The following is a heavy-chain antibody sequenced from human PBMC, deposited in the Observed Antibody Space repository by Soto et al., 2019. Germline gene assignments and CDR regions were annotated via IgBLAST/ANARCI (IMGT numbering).Heavy chain of an antibody. D-gene: IGHD6-19*01. CDR1: GGSISSYY. J-gene: IGHJ3*02. V-gene: IGHV4-59*01. CDR3: ARLGSSGWYKDAFDI. CDR2: IYYSGST. Sequence: QVKLQESGPGLVKPSETLSLTCTVSGGSISSYYWSWIRQPPGKGLEWIGYIYYSGSTNYNPSLKSRVTISVDTSKNQFSLTLSSVTAADTAVYSCARLGSSGWYKDAFDIWGQGTMVTVSS.